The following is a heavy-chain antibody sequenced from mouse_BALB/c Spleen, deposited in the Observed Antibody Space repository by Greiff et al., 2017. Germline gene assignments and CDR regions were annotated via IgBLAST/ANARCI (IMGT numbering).Heavy chain of an antibody. Sequence: VQGVESGPGLVAPSQSLSITCTVSGFSLTSYGVHWVRQPPGKGLEWLGVIWAGGSTNYNSALMSRLSISKDNSKSQVFLKMNSLQTDDTAMYYCARAPYYYGSSPYYYAMDYWGQGTSVTVSS. D-gene: IGHD1-1*01. CDR2: IWAGGST. CDR1: GFSLTSYG. CDR3: ARAPYYYGSSPYYYAMDY. J-gene: IGHJ4*01. V-gene: IGHV2-9*02.